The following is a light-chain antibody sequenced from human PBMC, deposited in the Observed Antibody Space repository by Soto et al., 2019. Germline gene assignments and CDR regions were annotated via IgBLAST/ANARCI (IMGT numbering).Light chain of an antibody. Sequence: DIQMTQYPSSVSASVGDRVTITCRASQGISSWLAWYQQKPGQAPKLLIYGASNLQSGVPSRFSGSGTGTEFTLTISSLQPEDFATYYCQQANNFPHTFGGGTKVDIK. J-gene: IGKJ4*01. CDR1: QGISSW. CDR2: GAS. V-gene: IGKV1-12*01. CDR3: QQANNFPHT.